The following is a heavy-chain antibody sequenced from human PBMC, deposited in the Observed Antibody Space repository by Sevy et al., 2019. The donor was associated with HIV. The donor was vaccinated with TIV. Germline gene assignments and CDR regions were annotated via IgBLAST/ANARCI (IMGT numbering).Heavy chain of an antibody. D-gene: IGHD1-1*01. Sequence: GGSLRLSCTTSGFTFGDYAMNWVRQAPGKGLEWVAFLKSKADGGTVDHAASGKGRFTISSDDTKSMAYLKMNDLTTEETGGYNCKRWKGLQSIFDYWGQGALVTVSS. J-gene: IGHJ4*02. CDR2: LKSKADGGTV. CDR3: KRWKGLQSIFDY. V-gene: IGHV3-49*04. CDR1: GFTFGDYA.